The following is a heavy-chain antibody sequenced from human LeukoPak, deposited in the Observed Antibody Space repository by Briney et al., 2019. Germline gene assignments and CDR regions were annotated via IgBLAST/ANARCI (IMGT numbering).Heavy chain of an antibody. V-gene: IGHV4-34*01. CDR3: ARAGSSSWYLYY. CDR2: INHSGST. CDR1: GGSFSGYY. Sequence: PSETLSLTCAVYGGSFSGYYWSWIRQPPGKGLEWIGEINHSGSTNYNPSLKSRVTISVDTSKNQSSLKLSSVTAADTAVYYCARAGSSSWYLYYWGQGTLVTVSS. J-gene: IGHJ4*02. D-gene: IGHD6-13*01.